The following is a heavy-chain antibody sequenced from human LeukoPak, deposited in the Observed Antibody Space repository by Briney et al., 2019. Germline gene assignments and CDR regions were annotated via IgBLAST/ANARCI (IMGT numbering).Heavy chain of an antibody. J-gene: IGHJ4*02. Sequence: SETLSLTCTVSGVSISSSSYYWGWIRQPPGKGLDWMGAIYYCGNAYYNPSLKSRVTISVDTSKNRFSLKLTSVTAADTALYYCARQTGRGYYFDYWGQGTLVSVSS. CDR2: IYYCGNA. V-gene: IGHV4-39*01. D-gene: IGHD3-9*01. CDR3: ARQTGRGYYFDY. CDR1: GVSISSSSYY.